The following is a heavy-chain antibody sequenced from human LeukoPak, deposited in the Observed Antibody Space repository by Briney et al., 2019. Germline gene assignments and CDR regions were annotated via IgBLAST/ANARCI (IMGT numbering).Heavy chain of an antibody. Sequence: GGSLRLSCAAFGIAFDKNAMSWVRQAPGKGLEWVSVISGSGGSTYYADSVKGRFTISRDNSKNTLYLQMNSLRGEDTAVYYCAKSYYDVWSGSEYWGQGTLVTVSS. CDR2: ISGSGGST. V-gene: IGHV3-23*01. CDR1: GIAFDKNA. D-gene: IGHD3-3*01. CDR3: AKSYYDVWSGSEY. J-gene: IGHJ4*02.